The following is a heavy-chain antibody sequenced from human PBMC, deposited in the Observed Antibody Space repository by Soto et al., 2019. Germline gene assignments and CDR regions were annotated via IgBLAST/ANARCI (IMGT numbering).Heavy chain of an antibody. CDR3: ARGPGSPAYYDFWSGYSAGVDY. J-gene: IGHJ4*02. CDR2: ISSSGSTI. V-gene: IGHV3-11*01. D-gene: IGHD3-3*01. Sequence: GGSLRLSCAASGFTFSDYYMSWIRQAPGKGLEWVSYISSSGSTIYYADSVKGRFTISRDNAKKSLYLQMNSLRAEDTAVYYCARGPGSPAYYDFWSGYSAGVDYWGQGTLVTVS. CDR1: GFTFSDYY.